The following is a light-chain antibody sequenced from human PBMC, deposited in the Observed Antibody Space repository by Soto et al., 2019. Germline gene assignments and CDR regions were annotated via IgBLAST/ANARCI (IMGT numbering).Light chain of an antibody. CDR2: DVS. V-gene: IGKV1-33*01. CDR1: HDITNY. CDR3: QQYDNLLLT. Sequence: DMQMTQSPSSLSASLGDTVTITCQASHDITNYLNWYQHKPGKAPKLLIYDVSNLEAGVPSRFSGSGSGTHFVFTISSLQPEDVATYYCQQYDNLLLTFGGGTKVEIK. J-gene: IGKJ4*01.